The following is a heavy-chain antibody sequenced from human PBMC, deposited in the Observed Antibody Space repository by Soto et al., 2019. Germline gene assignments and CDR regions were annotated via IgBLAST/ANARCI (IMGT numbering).Heavy chain of an antibody. CDR1: GYTFTTRC. D-gene: IGHD6-13*01. CDR2: ISAYNGNT. CDR3: ARDGRDEAGTGPYFGY. Sequence: ASVTGAGRAAGYTFTTRCISWVRKAPGQGLEWMGWISAYNGNTNYAQKLQGRVTMTTDTSTSTAYMELRSLRSDDTAVYYCARDGRDEAGTGPYFGYWGQGTLVTVSS. V-gene: IGHV1-18*01. J-gene: IGHJ4*02.